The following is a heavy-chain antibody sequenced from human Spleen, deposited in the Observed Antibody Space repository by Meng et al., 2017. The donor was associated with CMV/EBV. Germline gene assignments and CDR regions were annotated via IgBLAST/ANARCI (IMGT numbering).Heavy chain of an antibody. J-gene: IGHJ4*02. CDR3: ASQTYSATFRSPPNY. D-gene: IGHD5-12*01. CDR2: IYSGGST. Sequence: GGSLRLSCAASGFTVSSNYMSWVRQAPGKGLEWVSVIYSGGSTYYADSVKGRFTISRDNAKSTVYLQMDGLRAEDTALYFCASQTYSATFRSPPNYWGQGTLVTVSS. V-gene: IGHV3-53*01. CDR1: GFTVSSNY.